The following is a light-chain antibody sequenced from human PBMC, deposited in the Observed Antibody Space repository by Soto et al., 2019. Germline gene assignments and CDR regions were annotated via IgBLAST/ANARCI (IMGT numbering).Light chain of an antibody. CDR1: QSVSSN. Sequence: EIVMTQSPATLSVSPGERATLSCRASQSVSSNLAWYQQKPGQAPRLLIYGASTRATGIPARFSGSGSGTELTLTISSLQSEDFAVYYCQQYNNWPPDLTFGPGTKVDIK. V-gene: IGKV3-15*01. CDR2: GAS. CDR3: QQYNNWPPDLT. J-gene: IGKJ3*01.